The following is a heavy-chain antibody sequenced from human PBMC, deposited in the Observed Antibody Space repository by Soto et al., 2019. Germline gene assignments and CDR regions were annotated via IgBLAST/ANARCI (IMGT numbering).Heavy chain of an antibody. CDR2: ISAYNGNT. J-gene: IGHJ6*02. D-gene: IGHD6-6*01. Sequence: AAGKVCCKASGYRFTSYGISWGRQAPGQGLEWMGWISAYNGNTNCAQKLQGRVTMTTDTSTSTAYMELRSLRSDETAVYYCARDKPGIAARAGGYYCGMDVWDQGTTVTV. CDR3: ARDKPGIAARAGGYYCGMDV. CDR1: GYRFTSYG. V-gene: IGHV1-18*04.